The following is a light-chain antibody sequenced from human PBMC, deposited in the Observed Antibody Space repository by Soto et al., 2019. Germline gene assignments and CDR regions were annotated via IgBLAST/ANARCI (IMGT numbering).Light chain of an antibody. V-gene: IGKV1-5*03. Sequence: DIQMTQSPSTLSASVGDRVTITCRASQSINSWVAWYQQKPGKVPKALIYKASSSESGVPSRFSGSGSGTEFTLTISSLQPDDFATYYCQQYNTYSRTFGQGTKVESK. CDR3: QQYNTYSRT. J-gene: IGKJ1*01. CDR2: KAS. CDR1: QSINSW.